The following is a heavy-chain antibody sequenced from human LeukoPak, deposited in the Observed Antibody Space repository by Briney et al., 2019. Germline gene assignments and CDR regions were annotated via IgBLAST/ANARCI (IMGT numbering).Heavy chain of an antibody. V-gene: IGHV3-9*03. Sequence: GRSLRLSYASSGFIFDDYAMHWVRQAPGKGLEWVSGISWNSGSIRYADSVKGRFTISRDHAKNSLYLQMNSLRAEDMALYYCAKDVDSYGPHHFDYGGQGTLVTVSS. CDR3: AKDVDSYGPHHFDY. D-gene: IGHD5-18*01. CDR2: ISWNSGSI. J-gene: IGHJ4*02. CDR1: GFIFDDYA.